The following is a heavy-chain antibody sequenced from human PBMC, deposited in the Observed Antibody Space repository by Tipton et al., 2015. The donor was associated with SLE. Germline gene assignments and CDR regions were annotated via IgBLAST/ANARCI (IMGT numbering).Heavy chain of an antibody. CDR2: VQTSGTT. CDR3: ARALSTMILEVPGPFDM. D-gene: IGHD3-22*01. V-gene: IGHV4-4*07. CDR1: GDSISTFQ. Sequence: LRLSCNVSGDSISTFQWIWIRQPAGKGLEWIGHVQTSGTTNYNPSLKSRVSISLDTSKKHFSLTLSSVTAADTAVYYCARALSTMILEVPGPFDMWGQGTMVTVSS. J-gene: IGHJ3*02.